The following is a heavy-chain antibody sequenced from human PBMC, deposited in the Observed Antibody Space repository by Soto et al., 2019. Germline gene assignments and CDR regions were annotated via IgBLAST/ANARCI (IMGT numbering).Heavy chain of an antibody. CDR1: GFTFSTYG. V-gene: IGHV3-33*01. CDR3: ARGTVHFDY. J-gene: IGHJ4*02. Sequence: QVQLVESGGGVVQPGRSLRLSCAASGFTFSTYGIHWVRQAPGKGLEWVAVIWYAGSNKYYADSVKGRFTISRDNSKNTLYLPMNSLRAEDPAVYYCARGTVHFDYWGQGTLVTVSS. CDR2: IWYAGSNK. D-gene: IGHD4-17*01.